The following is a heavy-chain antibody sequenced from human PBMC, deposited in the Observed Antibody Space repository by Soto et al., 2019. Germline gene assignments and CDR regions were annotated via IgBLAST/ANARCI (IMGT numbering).Heavy chain of an antibody. CDR1: GYTFTSYD. CDR2: MNPNSGNT. V-gene: IGHV1-8*01. J-gene: IGHJ4*01. CDR3: ARERTGPNYFYY. Sequence: QVQLVQSGAEVKKPGASVKVSCKASGYTFTSYDINWVRQATGQGLEWMGWMNPNSGNTAYAQKFQGRVTLTRNTSISTAYVELSSLRSGDTAVYYCARERTGPNYFYYWGHGTQVTGSS. D-gene: IGHD1-7*01.